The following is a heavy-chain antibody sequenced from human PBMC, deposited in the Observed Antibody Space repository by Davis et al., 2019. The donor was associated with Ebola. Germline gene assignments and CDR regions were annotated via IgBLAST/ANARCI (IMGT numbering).Heavy chain of an antibody. D-gene: IGHD6-13*01. V-gene: IGHV3-66*01. J-gene: IGHJ4*02. Sequence: GESLKISCAASGFTFSSYAMHWVRQAPGKGLEWVSVIYSGGSTYYADSVKGRFTISRDNSKNTLYLQMNSLRAEDTAVYYCARGAGYSSSWSDYWGQGTLVTVSS. CDR1: GFTFSSYA. CDR3: ARGAGYSSSWSDY. CDR2: IYSGGST.